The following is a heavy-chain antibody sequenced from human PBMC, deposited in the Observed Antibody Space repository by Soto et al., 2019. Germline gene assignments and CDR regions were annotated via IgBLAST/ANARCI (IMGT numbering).Heavy chain of an antibody. V-gene: IGHV4-59*01. CDR3: AAGEASSRNLAPYYLDF. Sequence: PSETLSLTCTVSGGSISSYFYIWVRQPPGKGLEWIGSVYYTGTTDYNPSLKSRVTISVDTSKTQFSLNLRSVTAADTAVYFCAAGEASSRNLAPYYLDFWGQGTLVTVSS. CDR2: VYYTGTT. J-gene: IGHJ4*02. D-gene: IGHD6-13*01. CDR1: GGSISSYF.